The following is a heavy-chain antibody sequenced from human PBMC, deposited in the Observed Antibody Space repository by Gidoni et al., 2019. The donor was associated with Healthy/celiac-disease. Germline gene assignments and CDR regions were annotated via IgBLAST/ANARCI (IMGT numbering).Heavy chain of an antibody. D-gene: IGHD1-26*01. V-gene: IGHV3-53*01. CDR2: IYSGGST. J-gene: IGHJ4*02. CDR1: GFTVSSNY. Sequence: EVQLVESGGGLIQPGGSLRLSCAASGFTVSSNYMSWVRQAPGKGLEWVSVIYSGGSTYYADSVKGRFTISRDNSKNTLYLQMNSLRAEDTAVYYCARDTGMYSGSYVGDYWGQGTLVTVSS. CDR3: ARDTGMYSGSYVGDY.